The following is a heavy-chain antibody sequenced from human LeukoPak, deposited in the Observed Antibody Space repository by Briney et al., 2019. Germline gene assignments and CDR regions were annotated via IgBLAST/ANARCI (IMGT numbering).Heavy chain of an antibody. CDR1: GYTFTSYD. D-gene: IGHD3-3*01. CDR3: ARDSQRLGYDVWSGYHYSMDV. Sequence: ASVKVSCNASGYTFTSYDINWVRQAPGQGLEWMGWMNPNSGNTSYAQKFQGRVTMTRNTSISTAYMELSSLRSEDTAVYYCARDSQRLGYDVWSGYHYSMDVWGKGTTVTVSS. J-gene: IGHJ6*03. V-gene: IGHV1-8*01. CDR2: MNPNSGNT.